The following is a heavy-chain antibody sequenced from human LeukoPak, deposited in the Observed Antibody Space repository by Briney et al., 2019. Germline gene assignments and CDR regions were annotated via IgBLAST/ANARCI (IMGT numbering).Heavy chain of an antibody. D-gene: IGHD3-22*01. J-gene: IGHJ4*02. CDR1: GYTFTSYG. CDR3: ARVVEGWKYYYDSSGYYHFDY. CDR2: ISAYNGNT. Sequence: GASVKVSCKASGYTFTSYGISWVRHAPGQGLEWMGWISAYNGNTNYAQKLQGRVTMTTDTSTSTAYMELRSLRSDDTAVYYCARVVEGWKYYYDSSGYYHFDYWGQGTLVTVSS. V-gene: IGHV1-18*01.